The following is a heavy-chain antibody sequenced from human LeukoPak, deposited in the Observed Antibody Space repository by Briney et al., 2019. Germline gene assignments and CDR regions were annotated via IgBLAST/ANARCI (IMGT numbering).Heavy chain of an antibody. Sequence: SETLSLTCAVYGGSFSGYYWSWIRQPPGKGLEWIGEINHSGSTNYNPSLKSRVTISVDTSKNQFSLKVTFLTAADTAVYYCARRYDSSRSPLNDWGRGNLITVSS. CDR3: ARRYDSSRSPLND. CDR1: GGSFSGYY. V-gene: IGHV4-34*01. J-gene: IGHJ4*02. CDR2: INHSGST. D-gene: IGHD3-10*01.